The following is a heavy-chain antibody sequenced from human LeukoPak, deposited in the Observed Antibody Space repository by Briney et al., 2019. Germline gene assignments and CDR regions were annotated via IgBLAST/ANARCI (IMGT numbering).Heavy chain of an antibody. CDR1: GFSFSTYV. CDR3: VKESGAKGDY. CDR2: IHGGGSTT. Sequence: GGSLRLSCAASGFSFSTYVMTWVRQAPGKGLEWVSSIHGGGSTTFYTDSVRGRFTISRDNSKNKVYLQMNGLRAEDTGIYYCVKESGAKGDYWGQGTLVTVSS. D-gene: IGHD2-15*01. J-gene: IGHJ4*02. V-gene: IGHV3-23*01.